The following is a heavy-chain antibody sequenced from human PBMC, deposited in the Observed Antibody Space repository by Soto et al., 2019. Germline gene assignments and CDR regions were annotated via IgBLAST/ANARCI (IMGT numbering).Heavy chain of an antibody. Sequence: GGSLRLSCAASGFTFSSYAMSWVRQAPGKGLEWVSAISGSGGSTYYADSVKGRFTISRDNSKNTLYLQMNSLRAEDTAVYYCTKDVYSSTGNYFGYWGQGTLVTVSS. CDR2: ISGSGGST. CDR3: TKDVYSSTGNYFGY. J-gene: IGHJ4*02. D-gene: IGHD2-2*01. CDR1: GFTFSSYA. V-gene: IGHV3-23*01.